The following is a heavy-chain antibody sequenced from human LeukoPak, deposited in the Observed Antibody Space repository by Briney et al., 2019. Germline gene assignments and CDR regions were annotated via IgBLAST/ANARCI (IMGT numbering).Heavy chain of an antibody. CDR1: GFTFSSYA. Sequence: GSLRLSCAASGFTFSSYAMHWVRQAPGKGLEYVSAISSNGGSTYYANSVKGRFTISRDNSKNTLYLQMGSLRAEDMAVYYCARAYGSGSYGSWGQGTLVTVSS. J-gene: IGHJ4*02. CDR2: ISSNGGST. V-gene: IGHV3-64*01. CDR3: ARAYGSGSYGS. D-gene: IGHD3-10*01.